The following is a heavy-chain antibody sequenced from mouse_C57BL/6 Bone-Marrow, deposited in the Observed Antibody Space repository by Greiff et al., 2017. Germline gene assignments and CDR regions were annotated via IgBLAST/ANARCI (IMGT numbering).Heavy chain of an antibody. Sequence: VQLVESGPGPVALSQSLSITCTVSGFSLTSAGVSWVRQPPGKGLEWLGVIWGDGSISKDNSKSQVFLKLNSLQTDDTATYYFAKEGWLRIAYWGQGTRGT. CDR1: GFSLTSAG. CDR3: AKEGWLRIAY. J-gene: IGHJ3*01. V-gene: IGHV2-3*01. D-gene: IGHD2-2*01. CDR2: IWGDG.